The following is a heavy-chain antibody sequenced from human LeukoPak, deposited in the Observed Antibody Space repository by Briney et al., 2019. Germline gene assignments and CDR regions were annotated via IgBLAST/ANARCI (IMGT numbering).Heavy chain of an antibody. J-gene: IGHJ3*02. V-gene: IGHV3-48*01. CDR1: GLTFSNAW. D-gene: IGHD3-16*01. CDR3: VRVGGAFDI. CDR2: ISSSTGTI. Sequence: PGGSLRLSCAASGLTFSNAWMSWVRQAPGKGLEWVSYISSSTGTIYYVDSVKGRFTISRDNAKNSLYLQMNSLRAEDTAIYYCVRVGGAFDIWGQGTMVTVSS.